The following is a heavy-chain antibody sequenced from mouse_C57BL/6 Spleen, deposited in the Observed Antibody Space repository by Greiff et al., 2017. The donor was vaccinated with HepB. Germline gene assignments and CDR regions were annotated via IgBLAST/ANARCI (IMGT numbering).Heavy chain of an antibody. Sequence: QVQLQQPGAELVMPGASVKLSCKASGYTFTSYWMHWVKQGPGQGLEWIGEIDPSDSYTNYNQKFKGKSTLTVDKSSSTAYMQLSSLTSEDSAVYYCARFYSSMDYWGQGTSVIVSS. D-gene: IGHD3-1*01. J-gene: IGHJ4*01. CDR1: GYTFTSYW. CDR3: ARFYSSMDY. CDR2: IDPSDSYT. V-gene: IGHV1-69*01.